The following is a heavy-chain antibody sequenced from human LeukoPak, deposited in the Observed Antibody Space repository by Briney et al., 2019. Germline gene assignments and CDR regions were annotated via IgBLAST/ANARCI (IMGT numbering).Heavy chain of an antibody. CDR2: ISDSGGST. V-gene: IGHV3-23*01. Sequence: PGGSLRLSCAVSGITLSNYGMSGVGQAPGKGLEWVAGISDSGGSTNYADSVKGRFTISRDNPKNTLYLQMNSLGAEDTAVYFCAKRGVVIRVILVGFHKEAYYFDSWGQGALVTVSS. CDR3: AKRGVVIRVILVGFHKEAYYFDS. J-gene: IGHJ4*02. D-gene: IGHD3-22*01. CDR1: GITLSNYG.